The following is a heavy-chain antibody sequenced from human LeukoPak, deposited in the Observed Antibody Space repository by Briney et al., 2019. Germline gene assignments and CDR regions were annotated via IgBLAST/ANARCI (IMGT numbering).Heavy chain of an antibody. CDR1: GYTFTDYY. V-gene: IGHV1-2*02. CDR2: IKPKRGVT. J-gene: IGHJ6*03. CDR3: ARAGGYCGSTSCYSGYYYYFMDV. Sequence: GASVKVSSKASGYTFTDYYLHWVRQAPGQGLECMGWIKPKRGVTDSKMKFQGRVTLTRDTSITTACMELISLTTDDAAVYYCARAGGYCGSTSCYSGYYYYFMDVWGKGTTVTVSS. D-gene: IGHD2-2*01.